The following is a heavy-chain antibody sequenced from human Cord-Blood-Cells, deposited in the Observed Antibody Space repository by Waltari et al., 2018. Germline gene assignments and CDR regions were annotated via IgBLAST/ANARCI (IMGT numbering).Heavy chain of an antibody. D-gene: IGHD5-12*01. J-gene: IGHJ3*02. V-gene: IGHV4-39*01. CDR1: GGSISSSSYY. CDR3: ARQVATIRDAFDI. CDR2: IYYIGST. Sequence: QLQLQESGPGLVKPSETLSLTCTVSGGSISSSSYYWGWIRQPPGKGLEWIGSIYYIGSTYYNPSLKSRVTISVDTSKNQFSLKLSSVTAADTAVYYCARQVATIRDAFDIWGQGTMVTVSS.